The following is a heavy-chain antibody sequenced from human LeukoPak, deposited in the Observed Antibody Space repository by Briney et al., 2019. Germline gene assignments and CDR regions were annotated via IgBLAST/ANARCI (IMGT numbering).Heavy chain of an antibody. V-gene: IGHV3-11*01. D-gene: IGHD2-2*01. Sequence: GGSLRLSCAASGFTFSDYYMSWIRQAPGKGLEWVSYISSSGSTIYHADSVKGRFTISRDNAKNSLYLQMNSLRAEDTAVYYCARKGQKGYCSSTSCPPWYFDLWGRGTLVTVSS. CDR1: GFTFSDYY. CDR3: ARKGQKGYCSSTSCPPWYFDL. J-gene: IGHJ2*01. CDR2: ISSSGSTI.